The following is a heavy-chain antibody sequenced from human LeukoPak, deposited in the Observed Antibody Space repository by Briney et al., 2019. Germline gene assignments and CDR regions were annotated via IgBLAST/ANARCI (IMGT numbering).Heavy chain of an antibody. CDR2: IRYDGSNK. D-gene: IGHD3-22*01. CDR1: GFTFSSYG. CDR3: AKDSSGYYYRAFDI. Sequence: GGSLRLSCAASGFTFSSYGMHWVRQAPGKGLEWVAFIRYDGSNKYYADSVKGRFTISRDNSKNALYLQMNSLRAEDTAVYYCAKDSSGYYYRAFDIWGQGTMVTVSS. V-gene: IGHV3-30*02. J-gene: IGHJ3*02.